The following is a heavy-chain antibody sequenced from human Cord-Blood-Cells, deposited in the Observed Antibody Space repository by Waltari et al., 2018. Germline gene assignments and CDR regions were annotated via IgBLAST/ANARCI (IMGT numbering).Heavy chain of an antibody. CDR1: GGSFSGYY. J-gene: IGHJ4*02. V-gene: IGHV4-34*01. CDR2: INHSGST. D-gene: IGHD3-16*01. CDR3: ARQKGAKNSFDY. Sequence: QVQLQQWGAGLLKPSETLSLTCAVYGGSFSGYYWSWIRQPPGKGLEWIGEINHSGSTNYHPSLKSRVTISVDTSKNQFSLKLSSVTAADTAVYYCARQKGAKNSFDYWGQGTLVTVSS.